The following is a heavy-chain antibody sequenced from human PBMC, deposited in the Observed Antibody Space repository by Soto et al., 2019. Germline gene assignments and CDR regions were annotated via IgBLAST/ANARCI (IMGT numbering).Heavy chain of an antibody. D-gene: IGHD2-15*01. CDR2: ISYDGSNK. CDR1: GFTFSSYG. Sequence: QVQLVESGGGVVQPGRSLRLSCAASGFTFSSYGMHWVRQAPGKGLEWVAVISYDGSNKYYADSVKGRFTISRDNSKNXLXXQMNSLRAEDTAVYYCATSGVVVVAATYYYYGMDVWGQGTTVTVSS. CDR3: ATSGVVVVAATYYYYGMDV. J-gene: IGHJ6*02. V-gene: IGHV3-30*03.